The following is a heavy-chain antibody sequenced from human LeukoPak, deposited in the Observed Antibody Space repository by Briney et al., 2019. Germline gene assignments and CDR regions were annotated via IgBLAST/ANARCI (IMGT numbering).Heavy chain of an antibody. V-gene: IGHV4-39*07. CDR1: GGSISSSSYY. J-gene: IGHJ6*03. Sequence: SETLSLTCTVSGGSISSSSYYWGWIRQPPGKGLEWIGSIYYSGSTYYNPSLKSRVTISVDTSKNQFSLKLSSVTAADTAVYYCARSPGLDAYYYYYYMDVWDKGTTVTVSS. CDR2: IYYSGST. D-gene: IGHD3/OR15-3a*01. CDR3: ARSPGLDAYYYYYYMDV.